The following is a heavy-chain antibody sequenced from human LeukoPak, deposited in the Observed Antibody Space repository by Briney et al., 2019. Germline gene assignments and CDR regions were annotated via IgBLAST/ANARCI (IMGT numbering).Heavy chain of an antibody. CDR1: GFTFSSYA. Sequence: PGGSLRLSCAASGFTFSSYAMSWVRQAPGKGLEWVSAISGSGGSTYYADSVKGRFTISRDNAKNSLYLQMNSLRAEDTAVYYCARETDLIYYYDSSGFLDYWGQGTLVTVSS. CDR3: ARETDLIYYYDSSGFLDY. V-gene: IGHV3-23*01. CDR2: ISGSGGST. J-gene: IGHJ4*02. D-gene: IGHD3-22*01.